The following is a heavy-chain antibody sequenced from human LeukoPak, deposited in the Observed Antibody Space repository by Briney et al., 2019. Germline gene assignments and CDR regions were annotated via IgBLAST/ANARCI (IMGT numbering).Heavy chain of an antibody. D-gene: IGHD6-19*01. CDR3: ARAWSSGWYGLDY. CDR2: ISYDGSNK. Sequence: GGSLRLSCAASGFTVSSNYMHWVRQAPGKGLEWVAVISYDGSNKYYADSVKGRFTISRDNSKNTLYLQMNSLRAEDTAVYYCARAWSSGWYGLDYWGQGTLVTVSS. V-gene: IGHV3-30-3*01. J-gene: IGHJ4*02. CDR1: GFTVSSNY.